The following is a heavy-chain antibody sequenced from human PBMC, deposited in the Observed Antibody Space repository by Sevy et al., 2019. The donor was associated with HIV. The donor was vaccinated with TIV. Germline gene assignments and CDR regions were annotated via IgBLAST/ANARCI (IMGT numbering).Heavy chain of an antibody. Sequence: GGSLRLSCAASGFTFGNYAMTWVRQAAGKELEWVSSIRGTGGTTYYADSVKGRFTISRDNSKNTLYIQMNSLRAEDTAVYYCAKDRIEGARKLDYWGQGTLVTVSS. J-gene: IGHJ4*02. CDR2: IRGTGGTT. V-gene: IGHV3-23*01. D-gene: IGHD1-26*01. CDR3: AKDRIEGARKLDY. CDR1: GFTFGNYA.